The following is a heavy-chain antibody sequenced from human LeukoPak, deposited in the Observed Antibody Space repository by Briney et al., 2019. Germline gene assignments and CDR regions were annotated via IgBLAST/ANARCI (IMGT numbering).Heavy chain of an antibody. J-gene: IGHJ4*02. V-gene: IGHV4-39*07. CDR2: IYHSGST. Sequence: SETLSLTCTVSGGSISSSSYYWGWIRQPPGKGLEWIGSIYHSGSTYYNPSLKSRVTISVDRSKNQFSLKLSSVTAADTAVYYCARASYGDYNFDYWGQGTLVTVSS. D-gene: IGHD4-17*01. CDR1: GGSISSSSYY. CDR3: ARASYGDYNFDY.